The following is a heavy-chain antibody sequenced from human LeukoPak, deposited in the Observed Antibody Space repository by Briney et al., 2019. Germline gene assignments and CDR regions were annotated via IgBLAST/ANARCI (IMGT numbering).Heavy chain of an antibody. V-gene: IGHV4-61*02. CDR1: GGSISSGSYY. Sequence: SETPSLTCTVSGGSISSGSYYWSWIRQPAGKGLEWIGRIYTSGSTNYYPSLKSRVTISVDTSKNQFSLKLSSTTAADTAVYYCARIDILTGYFNYWGQGTLVTVSS. D-gene: IGHD3-9*01. CDR3: ARIDILTGYFNY. J-gene: IGHJ4*02. CDR2: IYTSGST.